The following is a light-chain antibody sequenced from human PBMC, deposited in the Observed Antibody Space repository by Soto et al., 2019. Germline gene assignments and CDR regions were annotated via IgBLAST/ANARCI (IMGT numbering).Light chain of an antibody. V-gene: IGLV2-23*03. CDR1: SSDVGSYNL. Sequence: QSVLTQPASVSGSPGQSITISCTGTSSDVGSYNLVSWYQQHPGKAPKLMIYEGSKRPSGVSNRFSGSKSGNTASLTISGLQAEDEADYYCCSYAGSYTFGFGGGTKLTVL. CDR3: CSYAGSYTFG. CDR2: EGS. J-gene: IGLJ2*01.